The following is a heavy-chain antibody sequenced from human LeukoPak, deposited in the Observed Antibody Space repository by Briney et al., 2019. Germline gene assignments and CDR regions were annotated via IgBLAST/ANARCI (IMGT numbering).Heavy chain of an antibody. Sequence: GRSLRLSYAASGFTFSSYGMHWVRQAPGKGLEWVAVIWYDGSNKYYADSVKGRFTISRDNSKNTLYLQMNSLRAEDTAVYYCARVLEVVVVTDAFDIWGQGTMVTVSS. D-gene: IGHD2-21*02. CDR3: ARVLEVVVVTDAFDI. CDR2: IWYDGSNK. V-gene: IGHV3-33*01. CDR1: GFTFSSYG. J-gene: IGHJ3*02.